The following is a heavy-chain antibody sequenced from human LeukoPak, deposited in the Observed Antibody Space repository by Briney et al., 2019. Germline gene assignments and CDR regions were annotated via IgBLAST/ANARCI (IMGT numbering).Heavy chain of an antibody. V-gene: IGHV4-30-2*01. CDR2: IYLVGST. CDR3: ARGIGQYYDFWSGQEGPLDY. Sequence: SETLSLTCTVSGDSISSSGYYWTWIRQPPGKGLEWIGYIYLVGSTYYNPSLRSRVTISVDRSKNQLSLKLGSVTVADTAVYYCARGIGQYYDFWSGQEGPLDYWGQGTLVTVSS. CDR1: GDSISSSGYY. D-gene: IGHD3-3*01. J-gene: IGHJ4*02.